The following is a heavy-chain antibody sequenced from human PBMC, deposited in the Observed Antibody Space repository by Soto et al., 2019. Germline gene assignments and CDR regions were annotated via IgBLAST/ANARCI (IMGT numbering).Heavy chain of an antibody. J-gene: IGHJ5*02. CDR1: GGSISSYY. CDR2: IYYSGST. V-gene: IGHV4-59*08. Sequence: QVQLQESGPGLVKPSETLSLTCTVSGGSISSYYWSWIRQPPGEGLEWIGYIYYSGSTKYNPSLKGRVAISVDTSKNPLYIELSSVPAADTAVYYCARLGTYGSGSYVWETWFDPWGQGTLVTVSS. CDR3: ARLGTYGSGSYVWETWFDP. D-gene: IGHD3-10*01.